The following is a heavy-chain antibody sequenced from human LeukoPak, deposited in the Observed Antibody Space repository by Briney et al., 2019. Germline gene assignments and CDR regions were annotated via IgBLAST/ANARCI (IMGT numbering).Heavy chain of an antibody. V-gene: IGHV1-18*01. CDR2: ISPYNGNT. CDR3: ARGNYDSWSEYFQH. J-gene: IGHJ1*01. D-gene: IGHD3-22*01. Sequence: ASVKVSCKASGYTFTSYGISWVRQAPGQGLEWMGWISPYNGNTNYAQKLQGRVTMTTATSTNTAYMELRSLRSDDTAVYYCARGNYDSWSEYFQHWGQGTLVTVSS. CDR1: GYTFTSYG.